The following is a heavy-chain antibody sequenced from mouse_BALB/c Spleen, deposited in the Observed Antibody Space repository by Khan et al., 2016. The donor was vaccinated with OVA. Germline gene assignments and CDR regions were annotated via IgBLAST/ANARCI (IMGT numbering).Heavy chain of an antibody. J-gene: IGHJ3*01. CDR3: VRVYYGEPFAY. CDR1: GFTFSDYY. V-gene: IGHV5-4*02. Sequence: EVELVESGGGLVKPGGSLTLSCAASGFTFSDYYMYWVRQTPEKRLEWVATISDGGSYTYYPDSLKGRFTISRDDAENHLVLQMSSLRTEDTAMYYGVRVYYGEPFAYWGQGTLVTVSA. D-gene: IGHD2-13*01. CDR2: ISDGGSYT.